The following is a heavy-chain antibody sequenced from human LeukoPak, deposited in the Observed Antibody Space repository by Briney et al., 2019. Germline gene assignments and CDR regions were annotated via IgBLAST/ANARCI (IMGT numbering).Heavy chain of an antibody. J-gene: IGHJ4*02. Sequence: PGGSLRLSCAASGFTFDDYAMHWVRQAPGKGLEWVSLISWDGGSTYYADSVKGRFTISRDNSKNSLYLQMNSLRAEDTALYYCAKERSVGYCSGGSCSGFDYWGQGTLVTVSS. CDR1: GFTFDDYA. V-gene: IGHV3-43D*03. CDR3: AKERSVGYCSGGSCSGFDY. CDR2: ISWDGGST. D-gene: IGHD2-15*01.